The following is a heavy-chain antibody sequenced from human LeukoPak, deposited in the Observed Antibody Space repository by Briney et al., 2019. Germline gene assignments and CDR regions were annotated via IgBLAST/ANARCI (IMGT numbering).Heavy chain of an antibody. D-gene: IGHD3-16*02. J-gene: IGHJ3*02. V-gene: IGHV1-24*01. CDR1: GYTLTELS. Sequence: ASVKVSCKVSGYTLTELSMHWVRQAPGKGLEWMGGFDPEDGETIYAQKFQGRVTMTEDTSTDTAYMELSSLRSEDTAVYYCATGYEYVWGSYRSDAFDIWGQGTMVTVSS. CDR2: FDPEDGET. CDR3: ATGYEYVWGSYRSDAFDI.